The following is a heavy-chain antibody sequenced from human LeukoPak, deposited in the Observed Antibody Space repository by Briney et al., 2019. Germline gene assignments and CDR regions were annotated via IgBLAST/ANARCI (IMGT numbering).Heavy chain of an antibody. J-gene: IGHJ4*02. CDR1: GGSLISHY. V-gene: IGHV4-59*11. D-gene: IGHD6-13*01. CDR3: ARVAPYGSTWYLDY. CDR2: IYYRGST. Sequence: SETLSLTCTVSGGSLISHYWSWIRQPPGKGLEWIGYIYYRGSTNYNPSLKSRVTMSLDTSKNQFSLMLSSATTADTAVYYCARVAPYGSTWYLDYWGQGALVTVSS.